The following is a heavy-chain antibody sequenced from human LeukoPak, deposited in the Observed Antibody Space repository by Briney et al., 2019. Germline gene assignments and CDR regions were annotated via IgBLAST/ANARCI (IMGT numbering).Heavy chain of an antibody. CDR3: TTEGYCSGGDCYSYDN. V-gene: IGHV3-15*01. CDR2: IKSKTDGGTT. CDR1: GFTFNSAW. D-gene: IGHD2-15*01. J-gene: IGHJ4*02. Sequence: GGSLRLSCAASGFTFNSAWLSWVRQGPGKGLEWVARIKSKTDGGTTDYAAPVKGRFTISRDDSKSKLYLQINSLKTEDTAVYYCTTEGYCSGGDCYSYDNWGQGTLVTVSS.